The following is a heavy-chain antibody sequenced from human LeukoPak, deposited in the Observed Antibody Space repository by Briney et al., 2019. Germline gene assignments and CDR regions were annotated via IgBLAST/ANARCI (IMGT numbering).Heavy chain of an antibody. J-gene: IGHJ6*03. CDR3: ARDPYSGGYGSYYYYYMDV. CDR1: GFTFSDYY. CDR2: ISSSGSTI. D-gene: IGHD1-26*01. V-gene: IGHV3-11*04. Sequence: GGSPRLSCAASGFTFSDYYMSWIRQAPGKGLEWVSYISSSGSTIYYADSVKGRFTISRDNAKNSVYLEMNSLRAEDTAVYYCARDPYSGGYGSYYYYYMDVWGKGTTVTISS.